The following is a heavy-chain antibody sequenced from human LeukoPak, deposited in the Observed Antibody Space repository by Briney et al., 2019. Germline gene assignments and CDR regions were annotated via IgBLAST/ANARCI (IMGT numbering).Heavy chain of an antibody. V-gene: IGHV3-23*01. D-gene: IGHD2-2*01. Sequence: GGSLRLSCAASGFTFSSYAMSWVRQAPGKGLEWVSSISASGGTTYYADSVKGRFTISRDNSKNTLYLQMLSLRPEDSAIYHCAKDPREYCSSISCPNWFDPWGQGTLVTASS. J-gene: IGHJ5*02. CDR1: GFTFSSYA. CDR2: ISASGGTT. CDR3: AKDPREYCSSISCPNWFDP.